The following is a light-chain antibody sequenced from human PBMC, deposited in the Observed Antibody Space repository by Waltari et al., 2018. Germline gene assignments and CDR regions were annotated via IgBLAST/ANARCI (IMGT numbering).Light chain of an antibody. Sequence: QSALTQPASVSGSPGQSITISCLGTSSDLGGYNYVSWYQQHPGKAPKVMIYDVTKRPSGVSNRFSGSKSGSTASLTISGLQAEDEADYYCSSYTSSNTWVFGGGTKLTVL. CDR1: SSDLGGYNY. V-gene: IGLV2-14*01. CDR3: SSYTSSNTWV. J-gene: IGLJ3*02. CDR2: DVT.